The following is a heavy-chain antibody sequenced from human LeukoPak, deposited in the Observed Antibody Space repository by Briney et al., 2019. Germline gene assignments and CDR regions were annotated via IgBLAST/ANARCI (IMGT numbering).Heavy chain of an antibody. V-gene: IGHV5-51*01. Sequence: GESLKISCKGSGYSFTGYWIAWVRQMPGKGLEWMGIIYPGDSDTRYSPSFQGQVTISADKSISTAYLQWSSLKAPDTAMYYCARHEERDMVRGVNIDYWGQGTLVTVSS. J-gene: IGHJ4*02. CDR3: ARHEERDMVRGVNIDY. CDR1: GYSFTGYW. D-gene: IGHD3-10*01. CDR2: IYPGDSDT.